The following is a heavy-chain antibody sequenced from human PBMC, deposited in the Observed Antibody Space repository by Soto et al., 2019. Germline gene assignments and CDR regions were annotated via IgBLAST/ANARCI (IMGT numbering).Heavy chain of an antibody. CDR3: AKTRRGRAEIVNYFDY. Sequence: GGSLRLSCAASGFTFSSYAMSWVRQAPGKGLEWVSAISGSGGSTYYADSVKGRFTISRDNSKNTLYLQMNSLRAEDTAVYYCAKTRRGRAEIVNYFDYWGQGTLVTVSS. V-gene: IGHV3-23*01. J-gene: IGHJ4*02. D-gene: IGHD3-16*02. CDR1: GFTFSSYA. CDR2: ISGSGGST.